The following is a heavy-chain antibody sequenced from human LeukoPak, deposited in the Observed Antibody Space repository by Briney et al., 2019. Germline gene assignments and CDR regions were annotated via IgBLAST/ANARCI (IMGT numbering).Heavy chain of an antibody. CDR2: IYYSGST. CDR3: ARDPHRQYYDFWSGYYTGFDY. CDR1: GGSISSSSYY. D-gene: IGHD3-3*01. Sequence: SETLSLTCTVSGGSISSSSYYWGWIRQPPGKGLEWIGSIYYSGSTYYNPSLKSRVTISVDTSKNQFSLKLSSVTAADTAVYYCARDPHRQYYDFWSGYYTGFDYWGQGTLVTVSS. V-gene: IGHV4-39*02. J-gene: IGHJ4*02.